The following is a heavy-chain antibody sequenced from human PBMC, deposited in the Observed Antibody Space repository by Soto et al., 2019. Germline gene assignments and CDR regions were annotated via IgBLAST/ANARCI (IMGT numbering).Heavy chain of an antibody. CDR3: AREGFGELHPSYYYYGMDV. CDR1: GYTFTSYG. D-gene: IGHD3-10*01. CDR2: ISAYNGNT. J-gene: IGHJ6*02. V-gene: IGHV1-18*01. Sequence: GASVKVSCKASGYTFTSYGISWVRQAPGQGLEWMGWISAYNGNTNYAQKLQGRVTMTTDTSTSTAYMELRSLRSDDTAVYYCAREGFGELHPSYYYYGMDVWGQGTTVTVSS.